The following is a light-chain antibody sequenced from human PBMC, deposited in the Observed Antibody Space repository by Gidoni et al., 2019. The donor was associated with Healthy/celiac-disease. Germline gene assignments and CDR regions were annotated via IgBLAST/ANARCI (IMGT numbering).Light chain of an antibody. CDR2: DAS. Sequence: DIQMTQSPSTLSASVVDRVTLTCRASQSISSWLAWYQQKPGKAPKLLIYDASSLESGVPSRFSGSGCGTEFTLTISSLQPDDFTTYYCQQYNSYPLTFGGGTKVEIK. CDR1: QSISSW. CDR3: QQYNSYPLT. V-gene: IGKV1-5*01. J-gene: IGKJ4*01.